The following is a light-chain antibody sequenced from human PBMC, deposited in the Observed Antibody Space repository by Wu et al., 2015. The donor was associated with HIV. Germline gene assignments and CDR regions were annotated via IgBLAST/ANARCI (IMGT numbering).Light chain of an antibody. CDR3: QHRSDWPT. J-gene: IGKJ1*01. CDR1: QSVSGT. CDR2: DAS. V-gene: IGKV3-11*01. Sequence: EIVLTQSPATLSFSPGERATLFCRASQSVSGTLAWYQQKLGQAPRLLIYDASNRATGIPDRFSGGGSVTDFTLTIDSLEPEDFGVYYCQHRSDWPTFGQGTKVEIQ.